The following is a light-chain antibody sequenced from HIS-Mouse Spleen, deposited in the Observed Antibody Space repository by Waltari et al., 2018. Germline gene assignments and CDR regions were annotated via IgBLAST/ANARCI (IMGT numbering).Light chain of an antibody. J-gene: IGLJ3*02. CDR3: CSYAGSSTWV. CDR1: SSDLGSYNL. CDR2: EGS. V-gene: IGLV2-23*01. Sequence: QSALTQPASVSASPGQPITISCTGTSSDLGSYNLVFLYQQHPGKAPKLMSYEGSKRPSGVSNRFSGSKSGNTASLTISGFQAEDEADYYCCSYAGSSTWVFGGGTKLTVL.